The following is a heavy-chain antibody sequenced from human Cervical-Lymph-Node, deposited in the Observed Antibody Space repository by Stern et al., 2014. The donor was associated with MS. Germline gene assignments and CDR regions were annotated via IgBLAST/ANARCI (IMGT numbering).Heavy chain of an antibody. J-gene: IGHJ4*02. D-gene: IGHD3-22*01. V-gene: IGHV3-53*01. CDR2: IYSGGST. CDR3: ARDSSGYNYFDY. Sequence: EVQLVESGGGLIQPGGSLRLSCAASGFTVSSNYMSWVRQAPGQGLEWVSFIYSGGSTYYADSVKSRFTISRNNSKNTLYLQMNSLRAEDTAVYYCARDSSGYNYFDYWGQGTLVTVSS. CDR1: GFTVSSNY.